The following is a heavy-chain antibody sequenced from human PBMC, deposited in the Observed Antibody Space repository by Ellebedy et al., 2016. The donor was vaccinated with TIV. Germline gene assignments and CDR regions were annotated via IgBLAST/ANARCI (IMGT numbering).Heavy chain of an antibody. D-gene: IGHD6-13*01. CDR3: VRRLAATGRYYFDY. J-gene: IGHJ4*02. V-gene: IGHV4-31*03. CDR1: GVSISSSDYY. CDR2: IHHSGST. Sequence: SETLSLTCTVSGVSISSSDYYWSWIRQHPGKGLEWIGFIHHSGSTYYNPSLESRVTISVDTSKNQSSLKLSSVTAADTAVYYCVRRLAATGRYYFDYWGQGTLVTVSS.